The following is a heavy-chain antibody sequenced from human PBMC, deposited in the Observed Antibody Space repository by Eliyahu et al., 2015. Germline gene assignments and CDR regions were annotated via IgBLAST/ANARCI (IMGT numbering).Heavy chain of an antibody. D-gene: IGHD1-20*01. CDR2: INTNTGNP. V-gene: IGHV7-4-1*02. CDR3: ARLYNWKTVSYFDL. CDR1: GYTFTNFA. J-gene: IGHJ4*02. Sequence: QVQLVQSGSELKKPGASVKVSCKASGYTFTNFAVNWVRQAPGQGLEWMGWINTNTGNPTFAQGFTGRFVFSLDTSVSTTYLQISGLKAEDTAVYYCARLYNWKTVSYFDLWGQGTLVTVSS.